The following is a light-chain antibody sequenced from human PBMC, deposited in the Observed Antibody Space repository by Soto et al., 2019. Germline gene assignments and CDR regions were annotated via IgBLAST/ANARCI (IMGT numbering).Light chain of an antibody. CDR2: EVT. J-gene: IGLJ1*01. CDR1: SSDVGIYNY. Sequence: QSVLTQPASVSGSPARSIAISCTGSSSDVGIYNYVSWYQQHPGKVPKLIIYEVTNRPSGVSNRFSGSKSGNTASLTISRLQAEDEADYYCSSYTTSSTRVFGTGTKVTVL. CDR3: SSYTTSSTRV. V-gene: IGLV2-14*01.